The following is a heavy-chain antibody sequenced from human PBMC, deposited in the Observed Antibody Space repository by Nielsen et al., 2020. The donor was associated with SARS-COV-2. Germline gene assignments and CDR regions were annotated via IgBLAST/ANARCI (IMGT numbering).Heavy chain of an antibody. Sequence: GESLKISCAASGFTFSSYWMSWVRQAPGKGLEWVANIKQDGSEKYYVDSVKGRFTISRDNAKNSLYLQMNSLRAEDTAVYYCARAGYCSSTSCFYYGMDVWGQGTTVTVS. V-gene: IGHV3-7*05. CDR3: ARAGYCSSTSCFYYGMDV. D-gene: IGHD2-2*01. J-gene: IGHJ6*02. CDR1: GFTFSSYW. CDR2: IKQDGSEK.